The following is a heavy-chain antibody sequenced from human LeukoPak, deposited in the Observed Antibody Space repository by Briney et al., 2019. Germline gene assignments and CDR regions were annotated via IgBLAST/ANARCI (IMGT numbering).Heavy chain of an antibody. Sequence: SSETLSLTCTVSGGSISSYYWSWIRQPPGKGLEWIGYIYYGGSTNYKPSLKSRVTISVDTSKNQFSLKLNSVTAADTAVYYCARGGYYGSGNDFRFDPWGQGTLVTVSS. D-gene: IGHD3-10*01. CDR1: GGSISSYY. CDR2: IYYGGST. CDR3: ARGGYYGSGNDFRFDP. J-gene: IGHJ5*02. V-gene: IGHV4-59*01.